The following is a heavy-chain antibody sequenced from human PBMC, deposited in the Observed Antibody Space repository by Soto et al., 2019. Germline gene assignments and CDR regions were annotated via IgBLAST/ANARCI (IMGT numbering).Heavy chain of an antibody. V-gene: IGHV4-31*03. D-gene: IGHD6-6*01. CDR2: IYYSVRT. Sequence: SETLSLTCTVSGGSISSGVYSWSWIRQHPGKGLEWIGYIYYSVRTYYNPSLHSRVSIAVDTTANQFSLKLTSVTAADTSVYYCARGSFSSSSSWFDPWGRGTLVNVSS. CDR3: ARGSFSSSSSWFDP. CDR1: GGSISSGVYS. J-gene: IGHJ5*02.